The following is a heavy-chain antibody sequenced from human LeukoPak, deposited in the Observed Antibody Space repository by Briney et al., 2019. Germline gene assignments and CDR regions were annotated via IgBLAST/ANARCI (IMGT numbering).Heavy chain of an antibody. CDR2: IYYSGST. CDR3: ARGPLRGLFGELSYWFDP. V-gene: IGHV4-59*01. D-gene: IGHD3-10*02. Sequence: SETLSLTCTVSGGSISSYYWSWIRQPPGKGLEWIGYIYYSGSTNYNPSLKSRVTISVDTSKNQFSLKLSSVTAADTAVYYCARGPLRGLFGELSYWFDPWGQGTLVTVSS. CDR1: GGSISSYY. J-gene: IGHJ5*02.